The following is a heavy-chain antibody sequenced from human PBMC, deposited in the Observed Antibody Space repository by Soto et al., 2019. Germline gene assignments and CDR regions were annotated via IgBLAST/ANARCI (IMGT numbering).Heavy chain of an antibody. Sequence: GGSLRLSCAASGFTFSSYWMSWVRQAPGKGLEWVANIKQDGSEKYYVDSVKGRFTIARDDDNNSLYLQMNSLRPEDTALYYCVKDSYADFHRVLSTAEYFFDYWGHGTLVTVSS. CDR3: VKDSYADFHRVLSTAEYFFDY. V-gene: IGHV3-7*03. J-gene: IGHJ4*01. D-gene: IGHD2-15*01. CDR1: GFTFSSYW. CDR2: IKQDGSEK.